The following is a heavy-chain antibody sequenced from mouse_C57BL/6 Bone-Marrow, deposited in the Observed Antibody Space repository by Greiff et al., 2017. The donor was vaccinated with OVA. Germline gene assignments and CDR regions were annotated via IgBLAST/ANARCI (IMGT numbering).Heavy chain of an antibody. J-gene: IGHJ1*03. CDR2: ILPSIGRT. D-gene: IGHD2-1*01. Sequence: QVHVKQSGSELRSPGSSVKLSCKDFDSEVFPIAYMSWVRQKPGHGFEWIGGILPSIGRTIYGEKFEDKATLDADTLSNTAYLELNSLTSEDSAIYYCARVYYGNYFTIVYFDVWGTGTTVTVSS. V-gene: IGHV15-2*01. CDR3: ARVYYGNYFTIVYFDV. CDR1: DSEVFPIAY.